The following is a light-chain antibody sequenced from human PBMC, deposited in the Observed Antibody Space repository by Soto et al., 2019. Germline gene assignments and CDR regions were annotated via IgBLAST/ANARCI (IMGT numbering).Light chain of an antibody. Sequence: EIVLTQSPGTLSLSPGERATLSCRASQSVSSSYLAWFQQKPGQAPRLLIFGASSRATGIPDRFSGRWSGTDLTLTISRLEPEDFAVYYCQQYDSPPYTFGQGTKLEIK. V-gene: IGKV3-20*01. CDR2: GAS. CDR3: QQYDSPPYT. J-gene: IGKJ2*01. CDR1: QSVSSSY.